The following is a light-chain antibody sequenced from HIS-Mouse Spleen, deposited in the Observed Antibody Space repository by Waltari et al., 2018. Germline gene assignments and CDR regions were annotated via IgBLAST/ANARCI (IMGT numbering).Light chain of an antibody. V-gene: IGLV2-23*03. CDR1: SSYGGSSYL. J-gene: IGLJ2*01. CDR2: EGS. Sequence: QSALTQPASVSGSPGQSITISCTGTSSYGGSSYLVFWYQQHPGKAPKLMIYEGSKRPSGVSNRFSGSKSGNTASLTISGLQAEDEADYYCCSYAGSSTFVVFGGGTKLTVL. CDR3: CSYAGSSTFVV.